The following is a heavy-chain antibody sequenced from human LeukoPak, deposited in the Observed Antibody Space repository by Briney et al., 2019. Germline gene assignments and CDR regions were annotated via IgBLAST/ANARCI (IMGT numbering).Heavy chain of an antibody. J-gene: IGHJ4*02. Sequence: GGSLRLSCAASGFSFSTNWMDWIRQAPGKGLEWVANIKQDGSAKHYVDSVRGRFTISRDNAKDSLYLQMNSPTVEDTAVYYCAKEGDWTHEYWGQGTLVTVSS. V-gene: IGHV3-7*03. CDR3: AKEGDWTHEY. CDR1: GFSFSTNW. D-gene: IGHD2-21*02. CDR2: IKQDGSAK.